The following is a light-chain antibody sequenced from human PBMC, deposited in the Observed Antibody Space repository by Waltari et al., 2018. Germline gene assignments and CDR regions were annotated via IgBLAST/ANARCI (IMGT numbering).Light chain of an antibody. Sequence: QAVVTQEPSLTVSPGGTVTLTCGSSTGPVTSGHYAFWFQQKAGQDPRALIYDTSNRSSWTPARFSGSLLGGKAALTLSGAQPEDEAEYHCLLSYSLARLWVFGGGTRLTVL. CDR3: LLSYSLARLWV. CDR1: TGPVTSGHY. CDR2: DTS. V-gene: IGLV7-46*01. J-gene: IGLJ3*02.